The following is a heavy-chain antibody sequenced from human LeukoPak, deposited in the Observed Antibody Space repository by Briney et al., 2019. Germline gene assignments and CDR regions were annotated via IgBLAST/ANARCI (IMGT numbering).Heavy chain of an antibody. Sequence: PGGSLRLSCVASGFTFSRCAMSWVRQAPGKGLQWVSSITSSSNLYYSDSVRGRFSISRDNSKNTLYLQMNDLRAEDTAVYYCAKRDVLGGWYHDYWGQGTLVTVSS. CDR2: ITSSSNL. V-gene: IGHV3-23*01. J-gene: IGHJ4*02. CDR3: AKRDVLGGWYHDY. CDR1: GFTFSRCA. D-gene: IGHD6-19*01.